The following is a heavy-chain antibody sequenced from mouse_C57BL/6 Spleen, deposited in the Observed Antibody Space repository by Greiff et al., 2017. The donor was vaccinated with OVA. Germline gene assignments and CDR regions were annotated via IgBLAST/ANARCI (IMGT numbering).Heavy chain of an antibody. J-gene: IGHJ2*01. CDR2: ISYDGSN. V-gene: IGHV3-6*01. CDR3: AGGSSSPDY. CDR1: GYSITSGYY. Sequence: EVQLVESGPGLVKPSQSLSLTCSVTGYSITSGYYWNWIRQFPGNKLEWMGYISYDGSNNYNPSLKNRISITRDTSKNQCFLKLNSVTTEDTATYYCAGGSSSPDYWGQGTTLTVSS. D-gene: IGHD1-1*01.